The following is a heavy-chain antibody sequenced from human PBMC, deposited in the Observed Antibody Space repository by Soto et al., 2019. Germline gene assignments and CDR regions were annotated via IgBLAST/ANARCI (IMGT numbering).Heavy chain of an antibody. CDR2: INSDGSST. D-gene: IGHD3-10*01. CDR1: GFTFSSYW. J-gene: IGHJ6*03. Sequence: EVQLVESGGGLVQPGGSLRLSCAASGFTFSSYWMHWVRQAPGKGLVWVSCINSDGSSTSYADSVKGRFTISRDNAKNTLYLQMNSLRAEDTAVYYCAKSALWFGEGYYYYMDVWGKGTTVTVSS. CDR3: AKSALWFGEGYYYYMDV. V-gene: IGHV3-74*01.